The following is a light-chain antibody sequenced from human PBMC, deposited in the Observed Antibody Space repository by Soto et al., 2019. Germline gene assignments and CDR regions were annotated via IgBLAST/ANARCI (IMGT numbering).Light chain of an antibody. CDR3: QQYYSSPLT. J-gene: IGKJ4*01. CDR1: QSVLYSSDNKNY. Sequence: DIVMTQSPDSLAVSLGERATINCKSSQSVLYSSDNKNYLTWYQQKPGQPPKLLIYWASTRESGVPDRFSGSGSGTDFTLTISTLQAEYLAVYYCQQYYSSPLTFGVGTKFDIK. V-gene: IGKV4-1*01. CDR2: WAS.